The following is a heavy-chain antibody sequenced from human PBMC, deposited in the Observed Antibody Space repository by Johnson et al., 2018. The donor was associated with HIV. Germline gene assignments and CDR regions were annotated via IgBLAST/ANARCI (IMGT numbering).Heavy chain of an antibody. CDR2: ISGSGGST. Sequence: VQLVESGGGVVQPGRSLRLSCAASGFTFTKYGMHWVRQAPGKGLEWVSAISGSGGSTYYADSVKGRFTISRDNSKNTLYLQMNSLRAEDTAVYYCARDSARTYYYGSGSPPSAFDIWGQGTMVTVSS. CDR3: ARDSARTYYYGSGSPPSAFDI. D-gene: IGHD3-10*01. J-gene: IGHJ3*02. CDR1: GFTFTKYG. V-gene: IGHV3-23*04.